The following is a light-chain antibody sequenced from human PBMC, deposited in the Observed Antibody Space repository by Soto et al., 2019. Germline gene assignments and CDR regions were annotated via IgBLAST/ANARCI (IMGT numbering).Light chain of an antibody. CDR3: QQYGSSGT. CDR1: QSVSNNY. Sequence: EIVLTQSPGTLSLSPGERATLSCRASQSVSNNYLAWYQQKQGQAPRLLIYGASNRATGIPDGFSGSGSGTDFTLTTSRLEPEDFVVYYCQQYGSSGTFGQGTKVEIK. J-gene: IGKJ1*01. V-gene: IGKV3-20*01. CDR2: GAS.